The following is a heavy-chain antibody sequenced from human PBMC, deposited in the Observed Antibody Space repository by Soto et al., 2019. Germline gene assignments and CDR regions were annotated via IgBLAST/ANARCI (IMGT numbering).Heavy chain of an antibody. Sequence: VGSLRLSCAASGFTFSSYAMSWVRQAPGKGLEWVSAISGSGGSTYYADSVKGRFTISRDNSKNTLYLQMNSLRAEDTAVYYCAKAFEASEWLKYYYGMDVWGQGTTVTVSS. V-gene: IGHV3-23*01. D-gene: IGHD3-3*01. J-gene: IGHJ6*02. CDR2: ISGSGGST. CDR1: GFTFSSYA. CDR3: AKAFEASEWLKYYYGMDV.